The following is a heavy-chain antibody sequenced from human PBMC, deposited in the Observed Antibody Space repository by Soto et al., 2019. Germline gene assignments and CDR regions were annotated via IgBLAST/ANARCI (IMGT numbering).Heavy chain of an antibody. J-gene: IGHJ5*02. CDR3: ARWTHLDWLDP. V-gene: IGHV4-30-4*01. CDR2: IYYSGST. Sequence: PSETLSLTCTVSGGSISSGDYYWSWIRQPPGKGLEWIGYIYYSGSTYYNPSLKSRVTISVDTSKNQFSLKLSSVTAADTAVYYCARWTHLDWLDPWGQGTLVTVSS. CDR1: GGSISSGDYY.